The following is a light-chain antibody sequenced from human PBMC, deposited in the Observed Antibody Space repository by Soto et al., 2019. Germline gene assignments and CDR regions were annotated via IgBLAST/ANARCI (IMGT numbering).Light chain of an antibody. CDR3: QQRRNWPWLT. CDR2: DVS. J-gene: IGKJ4*01. V-gene: IGKV3-11*01. Sequence: EIVLTQSPATLSLSPGERATLSCRASQSVNNYLAWYQQKPGQAPRLLIYDVSNRATGIPARFSGSGSGTDFTLTTSGLAPEDSAVHFCQQRRNWPWLTFGGGTRVEIK. CDR1: QSVNNY.